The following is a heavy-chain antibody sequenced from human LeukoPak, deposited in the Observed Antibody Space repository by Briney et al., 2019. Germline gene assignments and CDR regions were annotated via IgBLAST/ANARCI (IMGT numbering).Heavy chain of an antibody. D-gene: IGHD6-19*01. J-gene: IGHJ4*02. CDR2: INPNSGGT. V-gene: IGHV1-2*02. Sequence: ASVKVSCTASGYTFTGYYMHWVRQAPGQGLEWMGWINPNSGGTMYAQKFQGRVTMTRDTSISTGYMELSRLRSDDTAVYFCAIIDSSGAIGYWGQGTLVTVSS. CDR1: GYTFTGYY. CDR3: AIIDSSGAIGY.